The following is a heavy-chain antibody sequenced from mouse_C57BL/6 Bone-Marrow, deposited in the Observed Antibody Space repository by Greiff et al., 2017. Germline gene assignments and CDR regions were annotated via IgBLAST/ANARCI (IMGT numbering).Heavy chain of an antibody. J-gene: IGHJ1*03. CDR3: ASYGSSYRYYGG. D-gene: IGHD1-1*01. Sequence: VQLQQSGPELVKPGASEKMSCKASGYTFTDYNMHWVKKSHGKSLEWIGYINPNNGGTSYNQKFKGKATLTVNKSSSTAYMELRSLTSEDSAVYYCASYGSSYRYYGGWGTGPTVTVAS. V-gene: IGHV1-22*01. CDR2: INPNNGGT. CDR1: GYTFTDYN.